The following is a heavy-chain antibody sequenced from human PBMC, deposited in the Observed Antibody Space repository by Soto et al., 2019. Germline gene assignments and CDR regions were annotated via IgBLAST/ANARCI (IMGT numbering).Heavy chain of an antibody. Sequence: TLSLTCTVSDGSINTGVYYWNWIRQHSGRGLEWIGYIYSSGPTYNPALKSRLTMSVDASKNQFSLNLRSVTDADTAVYYCAREGHSSGFQHWGQGTLVTAPQ. V-gene: IGHV4-31*03. CDR3: AREGHSSGFQH. D-gene: IGHD3-22*01. CDR2: IYSSGPT. CDR1: DGSINTGVYY. J-gene: IGHJ1*01.